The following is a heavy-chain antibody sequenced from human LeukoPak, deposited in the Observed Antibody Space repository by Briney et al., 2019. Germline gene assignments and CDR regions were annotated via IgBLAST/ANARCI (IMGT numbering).Heavy chain of an antibody. CDR1: GFPFNAYW. J-gene: IGHJ4*02. D-gene: IGHD6-13*01. CDR3: ARSLPYGTTWYGRSDF. CDR2: IRQDGDTR. V-gene: IGHV3-7*03. Sequence: GGSLRLSCAASGFPFNAYWMTWVRQAPGKGLEWVANIRQDGDTRYYVDSVKGRFTISRDNAMNSLYLQMNSLRAEDTAIYYCARSLPYGTTWYGRSDFWGQGTLVTVSS.